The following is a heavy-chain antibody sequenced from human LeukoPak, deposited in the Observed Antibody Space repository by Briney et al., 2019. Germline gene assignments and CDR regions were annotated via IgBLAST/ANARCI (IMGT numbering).Heavy chain of an antibody. D-gene: IGHD3-10*01. Sequence: SETLSLTCAVSGYSISSGYYWGWIRQPPGKGLEWIGSIYHSGGTYYNPSLKSRVTISVDTSKNQFSLKLSSVTAADTAVYYCARVVVRGVIMPSDAFDIWGQGTMVTVSS. CDR3: ARVVVRGVIMPSDAFDI. CDR1: GYSISSGYY. CDR2: IYHSGGT. V-gene: IGHV4-38-2*01. J-gene: IGHJ3*02.